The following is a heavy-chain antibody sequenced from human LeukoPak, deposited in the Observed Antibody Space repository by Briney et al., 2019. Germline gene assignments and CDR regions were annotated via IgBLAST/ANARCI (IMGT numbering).Heavy chain of an antibody. Sequence: SVKVSCKASGGTFSSYAISWVRQAPGQGLEWMGRIIHIFGTANYAQKFQGRVTITTDESTSTAYMELSSLRSEDTAVYYCARGPVTVTTVLDDYWGQGTLVTVSS. CDR1: GGTFSSYA. J-gene: IGHJ4*02. CDR3: ARGPVTVTTVLDDY. V-gene: IGHV1-69*05. CDR2: IIHIFGTA. D-gene: IGHD4-17*01.